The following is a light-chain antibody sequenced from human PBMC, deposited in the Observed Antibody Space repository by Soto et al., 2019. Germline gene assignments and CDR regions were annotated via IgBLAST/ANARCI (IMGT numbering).Light chain of an antibody. J-gene: IGKJ5*01. CDR3: QQRSNWPLIT. Sequence: IMMRHSPGSRSLYKGERATLSCRASQSVVSSYVAWYQQTPGQAPRLLIYGSSNRATGIPARFSGSGSGTDFTLTISSLEPEDFAVYYCQQRSNWPLITFCQVTRLEIK. CDR1: QSVVSS. CDR2: GSS. V-gene: IGKV3-11*01.